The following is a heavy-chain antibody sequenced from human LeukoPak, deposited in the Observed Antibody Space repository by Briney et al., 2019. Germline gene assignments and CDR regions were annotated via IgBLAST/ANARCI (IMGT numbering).Heavy chain of an antibody. J-gene: IGHJ4*02. CDR2: ISGSGSST. V-gene: IGHV3-23*01. D-gene: IGHD3-3*01. CDR1: GFTFRSYA. CDR3: AKARHYDFWSGEGNFDY. Sequence: GGSLRLSCAASGFTFRSYAMSWVRQAPGKGMEWVSAISGSGSSTYYADSVKGRFTISRDNSKNTLYLQVNSLRAEDTAVYYCAKARHYDFWSGEGNFDYWGQGTLVTVSS.